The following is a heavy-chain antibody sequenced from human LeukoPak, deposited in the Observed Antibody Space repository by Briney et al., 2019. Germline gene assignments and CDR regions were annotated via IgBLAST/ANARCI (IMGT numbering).Heavy chain of an antibody. CDR1: GFTFSHYW. Sequence: GGSLRLSCAASGFTFSHYWMSWVRQAPGKGLEWVAYIKKTGSETYYVDSVKGRFTITRDNTRNSLFLQMYNLRVEDTAVYFCAREDGYCSGGDCYSYFDSWGQGTLVIVSS. J-gene: IGHJ4*02. CDR2: IKKTGSET. D-gene: IGHD2-15*01. CDR3: AREDGYCSGGDCYSYFDS. V-gene: IGHV3-7*01.